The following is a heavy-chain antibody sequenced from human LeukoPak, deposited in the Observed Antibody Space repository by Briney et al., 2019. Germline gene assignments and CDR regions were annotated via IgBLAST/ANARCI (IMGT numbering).Heavy chain of an antibody. V-gene: IGHV3-23*01. Sequence: GGSLRLSCAASGFTFSSYAISWVRQAPGKGLEWVAAISGSGGSTYYADSVKGRFTISRDNSKNTLYLQMNSLRAEDTAVYYCANVRWGPRHDAFDIWGQGTMVTVSS. D-gene: IGHD5-24*01. CDR3: ANVRWGPRHDAFDI. J-gene: IGHJ3*02. CDR1: GFTFSSYA. CDR2: ISGSGGST.